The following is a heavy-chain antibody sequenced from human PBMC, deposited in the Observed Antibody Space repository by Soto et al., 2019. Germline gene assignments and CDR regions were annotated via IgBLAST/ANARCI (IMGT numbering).Heavy chain of an antibody. CDR2: TYYRSKWYS. Sequence: SQTLSLTCAISGDSVSSTSAAWSWIRQSPSRGLERLGRTYYRSKWYSDYAVSVKSRITTNPDTSKNQFSLQLNSVTPEDTAVYYCARGSYYSGWVWGQGTLVTVSS. CDR1: GDSVSSTSAA. V-gene: IGHV6-1*01. D-gene: IGHD6-19*01. CDR3: ARGSYYSGWV. J-gene: IGHJ4*02.